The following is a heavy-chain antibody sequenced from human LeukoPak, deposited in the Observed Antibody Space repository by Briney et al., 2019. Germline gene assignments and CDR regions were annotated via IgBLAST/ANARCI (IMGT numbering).Heavy chain of an antibody. CDR1: GFTFRSYS. J-gene: IGHJ4*02. CDR2: ISSSSSYI. D-gene: IGHD3-9*01. Sequence: PGGSLRLSCAASGFTFRSYSMNWVRQAPGKGLEWVSSISSSSSYIYYADSVKGRFTISRDNAKNSLYLQMNSLRAEDTAVYYCAILRYFDWLYDYWGQGTLVTVSS. V-gene: IGHV3-21*01. CDR3: AILRYFDWLYDY.